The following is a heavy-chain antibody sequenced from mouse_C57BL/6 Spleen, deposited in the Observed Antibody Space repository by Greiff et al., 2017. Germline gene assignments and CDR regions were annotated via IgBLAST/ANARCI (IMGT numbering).Heavy chain of an antibody. Sequence: VKLMESGAELARPGASVKMSCKASGYTFTSYTMHWVKQRPGQGLEGIGYVSGGSGYTKYNQKFKDKATLTADKSSSTAYMQLSSLTSEDSAVYYCARSRETGSYYFDYWGQGTTLTVSS. CDR1: GYTFTSYT. D-gene: IGHD4-1*01. V-gene: IGHV1-4*01. J-gene: IGHJ2*01. CDR3: ARSRETGSYYFDY. CDR2: VSGGSGYT.